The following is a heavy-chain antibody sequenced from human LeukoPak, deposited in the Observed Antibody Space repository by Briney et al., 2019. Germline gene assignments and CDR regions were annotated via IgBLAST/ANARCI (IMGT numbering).Heavy chain of an antibody. Sequence: ASVTVSFEASGYTFTNFHINWVRQATGQGLGWMGWMNPNNGDSGYAQKFQGRVTITRDTSISKSYMELRSLRSDDTAVYFCERTTSFTASGYDSWGQGTLVTVSS. CDR2: MNPNNGDS. J-gene: IGHJ4*02. V-gene: IGHV1-8*03. D-gene: IGHD6-25*01. CDR3: ERTTSFTASGYDS. CDR1: GYTFTNFH.